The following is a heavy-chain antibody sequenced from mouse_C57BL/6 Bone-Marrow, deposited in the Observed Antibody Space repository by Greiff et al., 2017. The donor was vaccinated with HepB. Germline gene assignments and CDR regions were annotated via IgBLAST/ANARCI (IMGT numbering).Heavy chain of an antibody. Sequence: DVKLQESGPVLVKPGASVKMSCKASGYTFTDYYMNWVKQSHGKSLEWIGVINPYNGGTSYNQKFKGKATLTVDKSSSTAYMELNSLTSEDSAVYYCARTTVRDYAMDYWGQGTSVTVSS. D-gene: IGHD1-1*01. V-gene: IGHV1-19*01. J-gene: IGHJ4*01. CDR1: GYTFTDYY. CDR2: INPYNGGT. CDR3: ARTTVRDYAMDY.